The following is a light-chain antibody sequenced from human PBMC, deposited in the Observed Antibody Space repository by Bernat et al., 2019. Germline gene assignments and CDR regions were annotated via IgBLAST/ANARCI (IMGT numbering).Light chain of an antibody. J-gene: IGLJ3*02. CDR1: SSDVGGYIY. Sequence: QSALTQPRSVSGSPGLSVTISCTGTSSDVGGYIYVSWYQQHPGKAPKLMIYDVNKRPSGVPDRFSGSKSGDTASLTISGLQAEDEADYYCFSYAVNSAGVFGGGTKVTVL. CDR3: FSYAVNSAGV. CDR2: DVN. V-gene: IGLV2-11*01.